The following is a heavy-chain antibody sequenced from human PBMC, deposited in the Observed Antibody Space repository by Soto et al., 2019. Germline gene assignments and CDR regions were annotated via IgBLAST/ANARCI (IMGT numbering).Heavy chain of an antibody. V-gene: IGHV3-49*04. CDR3: ARDLGGGGCHFDCYFFDS. CDR2: VRSKTYGGTT. CDR1: GFRFGDYA. J-gene: IGHJ4*02. Sequence: EVQLVESGGDLVQPGRSLRLSCSASGFRFGDYAMNWVRQAPGKGLEWVGLVRSKTYGGTTEYAASVKGRFTISRDDSKAFAYLEMNSLKTEDTAVYYCARDLGGGGCHFDCYFFDSWGQGTLVTVSS. D-gene: IGHD2-15*01.